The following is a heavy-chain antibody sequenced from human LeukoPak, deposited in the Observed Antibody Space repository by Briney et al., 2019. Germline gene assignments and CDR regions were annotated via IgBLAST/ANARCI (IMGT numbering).Heavy chain of an antibody. Sequence: GSLRLSCAASGFTFTSYAMNWVRQPPGKGLEWIGEINQSGSIKYNPSLKSRVTISVDTSKNQFSLKLSSVTAADTAVYYCTTGPDYYNSSSYYSHYWGQGTLVTVSS. D-gene: IGHD3-22*01. J-gene: IGHJ4*02. CDR2: INQSGSI. CDR1: GFTFTSYA. V-gene: IGHV4-34*08. CDR3: TTGPDYYNSSSYYSHY.